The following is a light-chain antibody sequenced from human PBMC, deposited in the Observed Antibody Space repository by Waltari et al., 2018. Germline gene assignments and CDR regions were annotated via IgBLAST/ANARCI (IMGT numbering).Light chain of an antibody. CDR1: QSVSSNY. V-gene: IGKV3-20*01. CDR3: QQYGSSPLT. J-gene: IGKJ2*01. Sequence: RASQSVSSNYLAWYQQKPGQAPRLLIYGASSRATGIPDRFSGSVSGTDFTLTISRLEPEDFAVYYCQQYGSSPLTFGQGTKLEIK. CDR2: GAS.